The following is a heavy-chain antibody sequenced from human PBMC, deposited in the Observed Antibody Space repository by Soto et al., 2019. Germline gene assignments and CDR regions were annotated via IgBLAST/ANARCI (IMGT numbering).Heavy chain of an antibody. V-gene: IGHV2-5*01. Sequence: QITLKESGPTLVKPTQTLTLTCTFSGFSLSTSGVGVGWIRQPPGKALEWLALIYWNDDKRYSPSLKSRLTITKDTSKNQVVLTMTNMDPVDTATYYCAHRPDIVATIQAFDIRGQGTMVTVSS. J-gene: IGHJ3*02. CDR1: GFSLSTSGVG. D-gene: IGHD5-12*01. CDR3: AHRPDIVATIQAFDI. CDR2: IYWNDDK.